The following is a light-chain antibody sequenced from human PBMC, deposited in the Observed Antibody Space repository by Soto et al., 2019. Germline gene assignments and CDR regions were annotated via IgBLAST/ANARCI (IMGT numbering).Light chain of an antibody. CDR2: DYN. J-gene: IGLJ2*01. Sequence: QSVLTQPPSVSGAPGQRVTISCTGSNSNIGAGYDVHWFQQLPGTAPKLLISDYNNRPSGVPDRFSGSKSGTSASLAITGLQAEDEADYYCQSYDSSLSASGVVFGGGTKLTVL. CDR1: NSNIGAGYD. V-gene: IGLV1-40*01. CDR3: QSYDSSLSASGVV.